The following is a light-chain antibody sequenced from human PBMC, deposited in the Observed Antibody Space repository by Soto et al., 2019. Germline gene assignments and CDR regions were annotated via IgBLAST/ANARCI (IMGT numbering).Light chain of an antibody. J-gene: IGKJ5*01. CDR3: QQRSNWPIT. CDR2: GAS. CDR1: QSVSSN. Sequence: EIVMTQSPATLSVSPGERATLSCRASQSVSSNLAWYQQKPGQAPRLLIYGASNRATGIPARISGSGSGTDFTLTISSLEPEDFAVYYCQQRSNWPITFGQGTRLEIK. V-gene: IGKV3-11*01.